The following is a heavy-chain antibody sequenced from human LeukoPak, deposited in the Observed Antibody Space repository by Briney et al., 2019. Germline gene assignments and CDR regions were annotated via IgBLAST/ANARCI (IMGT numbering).Heavy chain of an antibody. CDR1: GYTFINYY. Sequence: GASVKVSCKASGYTFINYYMHWVRQAPGQGLEWMGIINHSGGGTSYAQKFQGRVTMTRDTSTSTVYMEVSSLRSEDTAVYYCAREFSGYIDFWGQGTLVTVSS. CDR3: AREFSGYIDF. D-gene: IGHD1-26*01. J-gene: IGHJ4*02. V-gene: IGHV1-46*01. CDR2: INHSGGGT.